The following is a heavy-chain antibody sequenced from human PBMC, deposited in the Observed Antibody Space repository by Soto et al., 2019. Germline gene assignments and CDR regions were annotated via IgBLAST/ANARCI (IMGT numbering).Heavy chain of an antibody. CDR3: ARESAYGGNPLAFDY. V-gene: IGHV1-69*01. CDR2: IIPFFNTP. Sequence: QEQLVQSGAEVKKPGSSVKVSCKASGDTFSSYAISWVRQAPGQGLDWMGGIIPFFNTPNYAQKFQGRVTITADESTSTAYMELSSLRSEDTATYYCARESAYGGNPLAFDYWGQGTLVNVSS. J-gene: IGHJ4*02. CDR1: GDTFSSYA. D-gene: IGHD1-26*01.